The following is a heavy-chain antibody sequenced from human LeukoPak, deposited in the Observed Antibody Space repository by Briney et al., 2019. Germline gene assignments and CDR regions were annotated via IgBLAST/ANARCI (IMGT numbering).Heavy chain of an antibody. J-gene: IGHJ4*02. CDR3: ARRRGHYATGYFDY. CDR2: IYYSGST. CDR1: GGSISSYY. V-gene: IGHV4-59*12. Sequence: SETLSLTCTVSGGSISSYYWSWIRQPPGKGLEWIGYIYYSGSTNYNPSLKSRVTISVDTSKNQFSLKLSSVTAADTAVYYCARRRGHYATGYFDYWGQGTLVTVSS. D-gene: IGHD4-17*01.